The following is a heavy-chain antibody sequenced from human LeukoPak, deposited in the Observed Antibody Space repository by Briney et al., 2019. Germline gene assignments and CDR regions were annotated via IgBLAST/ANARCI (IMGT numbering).Heavy chain of an antibody. CDR2: ISAYNGNT. V-gene: IGHV1-18*01. J-gene: IGHJ6*03. CDR1: GHIFTNYG. Sequence: ASVKVSCKASGHIFTNYGITWVRQAPGQGLEWMGWISAYNGNTNYAQKFQGRVTMTTDTSTNTVYMELRSLRSDDTAVYYCARGSNWGSLFHYYYYMDVWGKGTTVTVSS. CDR3: ARGSNWGSLFHYYYYMDV. D-gene: IGHD7-27*01.